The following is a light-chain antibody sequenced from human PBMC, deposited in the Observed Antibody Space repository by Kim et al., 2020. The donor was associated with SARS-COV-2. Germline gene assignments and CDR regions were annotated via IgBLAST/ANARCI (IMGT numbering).Light chain of an antibody. V-gene: IGLV6-57*03. CDR3: QSYDSTTVV. CDR1: SGSIATSY. J-gene: IGLJ2*01. Sequence: NFMLTQPHSVSESPGRTVTISCTRSSGSIATSYVQWYQQRPASAPTTAIYENNQRPSGVPDRFSGSIDSSSNSASHTISGLKTEDEADYYCQSYDSTTVVFGGGTQLTVL. CDR2: ENN.